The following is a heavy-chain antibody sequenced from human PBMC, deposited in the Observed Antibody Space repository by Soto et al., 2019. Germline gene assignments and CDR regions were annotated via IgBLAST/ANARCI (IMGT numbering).Heavy chain of an antibody. V-gene: IGHV1-46*03. J-gene: IGHJ4*02. CDR3: TRESPAHYFDY. Sequence: QVQLVQSGAEVKKPGASVKVSCKASGYTFTSYYMHWVRQAPGQGLEWMGIINPSGGSTSYTQKCQGXXTXTXXTSTSTVYMELSSLRSEDTAVYFCTRESPAHYFDYWGQGTLVTVSS. CDR1: GYTFTSYY. CDR2: INPSGGST.